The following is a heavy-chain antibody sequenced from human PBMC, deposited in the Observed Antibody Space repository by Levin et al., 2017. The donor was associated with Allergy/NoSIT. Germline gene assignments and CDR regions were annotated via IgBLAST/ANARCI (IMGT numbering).Heavy chain of an antibody. CDR3: ASLSSSQEIFQH. CDR2: IFYTGST. V-gene: IGHV4-30-4*01. Sequence: SETLSLTCSVSGDSIRNNDYYWSWIRQPPGKGLEWIGYIFYTGSTYDNPSLKSRVTISVDTSKNQFSLRLSSVTAADTAVYYCASLSSSQEIFQHWGQGTPVTVSS. J-gene: IGHJ1*01. D-gene: IGHD6-13*01. CDR1: GDSIRNNDYY.